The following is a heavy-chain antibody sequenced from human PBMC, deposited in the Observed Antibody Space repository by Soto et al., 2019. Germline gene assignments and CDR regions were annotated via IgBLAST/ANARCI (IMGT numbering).Heavy chain of an antibody. J-gene: IGHJ4*02. CDR1: GFTFETYV. CDR3: AKAVSDVNWFAEY. CDR2: IDGGGSGT. D-gene: IGHD3-10*01. Sequence: EVQLLESGGGLVQPGGSLRLTCAASGFTFETYVMTWVRQTPGQGLEWVSAIDGGGSGTYYVGSVKGRFTIFRNNLENTLFLQMEMLRVEDSAVYYCAKAVSDVNWFAEYWGQGILVTVSS. V-gene: IGHV3-23*01.